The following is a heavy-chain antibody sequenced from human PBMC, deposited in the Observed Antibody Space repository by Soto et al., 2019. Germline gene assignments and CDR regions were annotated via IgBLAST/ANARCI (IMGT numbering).Heavy chain of an antibody. V-gene: IGHV1-46*01. Sequence: GASVKVSCKASGYTFTNYYMHWVRQAPGQGLEWMGMINPRGGRTTYPQKFQGRVTMTTDTSTSTVYMELSSLRSEDTAVYYCASRTGPGSNDACDIWGQGTMVTVSS. D-gene: IGHD3-9*01. CDR3: ASRTGPGSNDACDI. CDR2: INPRGGRT. J-gene: IGHJ3*02. CDR1: GYTFTNYY.